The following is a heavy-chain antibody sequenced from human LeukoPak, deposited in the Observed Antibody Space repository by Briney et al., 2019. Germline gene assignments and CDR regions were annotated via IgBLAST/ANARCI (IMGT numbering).Heavy chain of an antibody. V-gene: IGHV3-7*01. CDR3: ARELSRGASGYDH. D-gene: IGHD5-12*01. Sequence: GGSLRLSCAASGFTFSTYWMSWVRQAPGKGLEWVANIKQDGSEKYYVDSAKGRFTISRDDAKNSLYLQMNSLRAEDTAVYYCARELSRGASGYDHWGQGTLVTVSS. CDR2: IKQDGSEK. CDR1: GFTFSTYW. J-gene: IGHJ4*02.